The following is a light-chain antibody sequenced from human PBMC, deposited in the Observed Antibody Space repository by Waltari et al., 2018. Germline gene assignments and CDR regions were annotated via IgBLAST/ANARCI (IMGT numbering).Light chain of an antibody. V-gene: IGKV1-33*01. Sequence: DIQMTQSPSSLSASLGDSVTITCQASQDIKKFFSWFQQKPGTAPKLLIYEASNLETGVPSRFSGSGSGTHFTLTINSLQTEDIATYFCQQYDNLPYTFGQGTKLEIK. CDR2: EAS. J-gene: IGKJ2*01. CDR1: QDIKKF. CDR3: QQYDNLPYT.